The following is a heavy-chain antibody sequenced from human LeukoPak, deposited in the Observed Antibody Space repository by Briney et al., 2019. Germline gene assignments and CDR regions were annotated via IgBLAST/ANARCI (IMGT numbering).Heavy chain of an antibody. CDR1: GGSISTYW. V-gene: IGHV4-59*01. J-gene: IGHJ4*02. CDR2: IHYSGNN. CDR3: ARSQQLIRTFDS. Sequence: PSETLSLTCTVSGGSISTYWWTWIRQPPGKGLEWLGYIHYSGNNNYNPSLKSRVTMSVDTSKNQFSLRLSSVTAADTAVYYCARSQQLIRTFDSWGQGTLVAVSS. D-gene: IGHD6-13*01.